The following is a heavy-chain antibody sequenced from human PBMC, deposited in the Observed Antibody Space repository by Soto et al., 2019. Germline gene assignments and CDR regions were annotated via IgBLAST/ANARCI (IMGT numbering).Heavy chain of an antibody. CDR3: AFTLSGSYLPPGGAYGMDV. D-gene: IGHD1-26*01. Sequence: PGGSLRLSCAASGFTFSSYAMTWVRQAPGKGLEWVSIISGSGGSTYYADSVKGRFTISRDDSKNTLFLQMNSLRAEDTAVYYCAFTLSGSYLPPGGAYGMDVWGQGTTVTVSS. CDR2: ISGSGGST. V-gene: IGHV3-23*01. J-gene: IGHJ6*02. CDR1: GFTFSSYA.